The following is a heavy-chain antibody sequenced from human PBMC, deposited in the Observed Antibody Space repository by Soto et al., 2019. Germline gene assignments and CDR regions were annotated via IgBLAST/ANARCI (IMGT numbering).Heavy chain of an antibody. J-gene: IGHJ4*02. Sequence: SQTLSLTCVISGDRVSNNGAAWNWIRQSPSRGLEWLGRTYYRSKWNYDYAIPVKSRISSNPDTSKNQFSLQLNSVTPEDTAVYYCARDPPDFNSGLDYWDQGTVVTVS. V-gene: IGHV6-1*01. CDR1: GDRVSNNGAA. CDR2: TYYRSKWNY. CDR3: ARDPPDFNSGLDY. D-gene: IGHD1-26*01.